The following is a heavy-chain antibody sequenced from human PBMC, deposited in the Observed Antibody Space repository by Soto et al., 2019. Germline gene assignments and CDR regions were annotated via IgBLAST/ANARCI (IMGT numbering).Heavy chain of an antibody. V-gene: IGHV3-30*18. Sequence: QVQLVESGGGVVQPGRSLRLSCAASGFPFSSHGMHWVRQAPGKGLEWVSVISYEGSNKYYADSVKGRFTISRDNSKNTVYLQMNSLRPEDTAMYYCAKDGNLYIGTYQGYWGQGTLVTVSS. CDR2: ISYEGSNK. CDR1: GFPFSSHG. D-gene: IGHD1-26*01. CDR3: AKDGNLYIGTYQGY. J-gene: IGHJ4*02.